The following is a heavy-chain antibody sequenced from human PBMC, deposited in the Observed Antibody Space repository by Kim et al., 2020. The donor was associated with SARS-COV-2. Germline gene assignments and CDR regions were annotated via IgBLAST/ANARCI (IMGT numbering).Heavy chain of an antibody. J-gene: IGHJ4*02. CDR1: DFTVSTNY. V-gene: IGHV3-53*01. CDR3: AGGHYTR. CDR2: IEIGGTT. D-gene: IGHD3-10*01. Sequence: GGSLRLSCAASDFTVSTNYMSWVRQAPGKGLEWLSLIEIGGTTHYADFVRGRFTISRDNSKNTLYFQMNNLRAEDTAVYYCAGGHYTRWGQGTLVTGSS.